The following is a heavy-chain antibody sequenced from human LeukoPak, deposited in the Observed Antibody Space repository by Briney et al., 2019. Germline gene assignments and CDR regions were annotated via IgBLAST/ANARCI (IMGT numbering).Heavy chain of an antibody. D-gene: IGHD4-17*01. V-gene: IGHV5-51*01. CDR3: ARRGYGDYIDAFDI. J-gene: IGHJ3*02. CDR1: GYSFTSYW. Sequence: PGESLKISCKGSGYSFTSYWIAWVRQMPGKGLEWMGIIFPDDSDTRYSPSFQGLVTISADKSISTAYLQWNSLKTSDTAMYYCARRGYGDYIDAFDIWGQGTMVTVSS. CDR2: IFPDDSDT.